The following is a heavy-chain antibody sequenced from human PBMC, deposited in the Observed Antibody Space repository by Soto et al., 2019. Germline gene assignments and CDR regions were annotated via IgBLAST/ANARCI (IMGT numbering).Heavy chain of an antibody. V-gene: IGHV3-66*01. D-gene: IGHD4-17*01. CDR3: ARDRAYTVTTHDYFDY. Sequence: GGSLRLSCAASGFTVSSNYMSWVRQAPGKGLEWVSVIYSGGSTYYADSVKGRFTISRDNSKNTLYLQMNSLRAEDTAVYYCARDRAYTVTTHDYFDYWGQGTLVTVS. CDR1: GFTVSSNY. CDR2: IYSGGST. J-gene: IGHJ4*02.